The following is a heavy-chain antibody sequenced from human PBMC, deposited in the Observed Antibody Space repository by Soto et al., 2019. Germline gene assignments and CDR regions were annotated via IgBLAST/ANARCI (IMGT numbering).Heavy chain of an antibody. CDR2: IYYSGST. D-gene: IGHD2-15*01. V-gene: IGHV4-61*08. CDR3: ATSRVVAASWFDP. J-gene: IGHJ5*02. CDR1: GGSISSGGYY. Sequence: NPSETLSLTCTVSGGSISSGGYYWSWIRQPPGKGLEWIGYIYYSGSTNYNPSLKSRVTISVDTSKNQFSLKLSSVTAADTAVYYCATSRVVAASWFDPWGQGTLVTVSS.